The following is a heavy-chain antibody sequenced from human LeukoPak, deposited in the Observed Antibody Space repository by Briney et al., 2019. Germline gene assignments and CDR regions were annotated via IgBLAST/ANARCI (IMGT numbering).Heavy chain of an antibody. Sequence: ASVKVSCKASGYTFTSYYMHWVRQAPAQGLEWMGIINPSGGSTSYAQKFQGRVTMTRDTSTSTVYMELSSLRSEDTAVYYCARDKVQTYYYDSSGYYYTLLAFDYWGQGTLVTVSP. CDR3: ARDKVQTYYYDSSGYYYTLLAFDY. V-gene: IGHV1-46*03. CDR2: INPSGGST. J-gene: IGHJ4*02. D-gene: IGHD3-22*01. CDR1: GYTFTSYY.